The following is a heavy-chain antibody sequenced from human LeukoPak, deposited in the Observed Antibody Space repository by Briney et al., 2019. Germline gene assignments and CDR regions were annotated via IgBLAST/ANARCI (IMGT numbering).Heavy chain of an antibody. V-gene: IGHV4-34*01. J-gene: IGHJ4*02. CDR3: ARRRGYSSSWYPFDY. D-gene: IGHD6-13*01. CDR2: INHSGST. Sequence: SETLSLTCAVYGGSFSGYYWSWIRQPPGKGLEWIGEINHSGSTNYNPSLKSRVTISVDTSKNQFSLKLSSVTAADTAVYYCARRRGYSSSWYPFDYWGQGTLVTVSS. CDR1: GGSFSGYY.